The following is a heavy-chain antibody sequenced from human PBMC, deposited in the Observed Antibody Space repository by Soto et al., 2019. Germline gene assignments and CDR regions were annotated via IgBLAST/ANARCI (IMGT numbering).Heavy chain of an antibody. CDR2: ISSSSSYI. D-gene: IGHD3-10*01. Sequence: GGSLRLSCAASGFTFSSYSMNWVRQAPGKGLEWVSSISSSSSYIYYADSVKGRFTISRDNAKNSLYLQMNSLRAEDTAVYYCARDFDYYGSGSQYYFDYWGQGTLVTVSS. J-gene: IGHJ4*02. V-gene: IGHV3-21*01. CDR3: ARDFDYYGSGSQYYFDY. CDR1: GFTFSSYS.